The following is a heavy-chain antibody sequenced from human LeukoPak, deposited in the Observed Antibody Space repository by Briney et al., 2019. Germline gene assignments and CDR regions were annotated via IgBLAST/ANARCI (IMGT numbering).Heavy chain of an antibody. CDR2: ISSSSSYI. V-gene: IGHV3-21*01. Sequence: GGSLRLSCAASGFTFSSYSMNWVRQARGTGLEWVSSISSSSSYIYYADSVKGRFTISRDNAKNSLYLQMNSLRAEDTAVYYCARWGIAAAGTMWGPDAFDIWGQGTMVTVSS. CDR1: GFTFSSYS. CDR3: ARWGIAAAGTMWGPDAFDI. J-gene: IGHJ3*02. D-gene: IGHD6-13*01.